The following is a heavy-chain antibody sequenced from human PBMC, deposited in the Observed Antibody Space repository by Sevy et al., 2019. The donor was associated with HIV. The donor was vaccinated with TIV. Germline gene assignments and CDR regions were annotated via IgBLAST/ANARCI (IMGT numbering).Heavy chain of an antibody. D-gene: IGHD6-19*01. CDR2: IYPGDSDT. CDR3: ARHTSIAVADNWFDP. V-gene: IGHV5-51*01. J-gene: IGHJ5*02. CDR1: GYSFTSYW. Sequence: GESLKISCKGSGYSFTSYWIGWVRQMPGKGLEWMGIIYPGDSDTRYSPSFQGQFTISADKSISTAYLQWSSLKASDTAMYYCARHTSIAVADNWFDPWGQGTLVTVSS.